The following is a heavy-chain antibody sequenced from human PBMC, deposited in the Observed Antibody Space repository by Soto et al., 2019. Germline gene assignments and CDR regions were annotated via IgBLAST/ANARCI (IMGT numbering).Heavy chain of an antibody. J-gene: IGHJ4*02. V-gene: IGHV4-39*01. CDR3: ARLEGLATISYYFDY. Sequence: QLQLQESGPGLVKPSETLSLTCTVSGGSISSSSYYWGWIRQPPGKGLEWIGSIYYSGSTYYNPSLNSRVTISVDKSKNQFSLRLSSVTAADTAVYYCARLEGLATISYYFDYWGQGTLVTVSS. CDR2: IYYSGST. D-gene: IGHD3-9*01. CDR1: GGSISSSSYY.